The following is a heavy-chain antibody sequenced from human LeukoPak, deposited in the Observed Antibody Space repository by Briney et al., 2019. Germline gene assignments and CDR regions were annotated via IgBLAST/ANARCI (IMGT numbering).Heavy chain of an antibody. D-gene: IGHD3-9*01. CDR2: ISWNSGSI. J-gene: IGHJ4*02. V-gene: IGHV3-9*01. CDR1: GFTFDDYA. CDR3: AKDRDYDILTGYPDY. Sequence: GGSLRLSCAASGFTFDDYAMHWVRQAPGKGLEWVSGISWNSGSIGYADSVKGRFAISRDNAKNSLYLQMNSLRAEDTALYYCAKDRDYDILTGYPDYWGQGTLVTVSS.